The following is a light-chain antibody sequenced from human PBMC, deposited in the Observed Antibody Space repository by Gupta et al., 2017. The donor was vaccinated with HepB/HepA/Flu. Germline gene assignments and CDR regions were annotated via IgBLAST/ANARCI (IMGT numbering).Light chain of an antibody. V-gene: IGKV3-20*01. CDR3: QQYGNSSWT. J-gene: IGKJ1*01. CDR2: GAS. Sequence: EIVLTQSPGTLSLPPGERATLSCRASQGVSSSYLAWYQQKSGQAPRLLIYGASSRATGIPGRFSGSGSGTAFTLIISRLEPEDFAVYYCQQYGNSSWTFGQGTKVQIK. CDR1: QGVSSSY.